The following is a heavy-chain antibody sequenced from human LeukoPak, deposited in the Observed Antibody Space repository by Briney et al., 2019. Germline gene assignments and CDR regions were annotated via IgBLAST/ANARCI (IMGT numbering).Heavy chain of an antibody. D-gene: IGHD4-17*01. CDR2: ISYDGRHQ. Sequence: PGRSLRLSCAASGITFRSYGMHWVRQAPGKGLEGVGVISYDGRHQYYADSVKGRVSISRGNSQHPLYLQMTSLRADDTAVYYCAKGARGDTVTSIVGLNLLAPWGQETLVTVSS. CDR3: AKGARGDTVTSIVGLNLLAP. CDR1: GITFRSYG. J-gene: IGHJ5*02. V-gene: IGHV3-30*18.